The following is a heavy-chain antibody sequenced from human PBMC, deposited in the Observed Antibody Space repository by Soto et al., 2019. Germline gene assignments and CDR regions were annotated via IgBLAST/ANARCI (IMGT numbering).Heavy chain of an antibody. Sequence: QVQLVQSGAQVKKPGSSVKVSCKASGDSFSTYAVSWVRQAPGQGLEWMGKIIPLLRSTTYAQKFRGRVTITADETTSTAYMDLTSLTAEDTAVYYCATDSGNVAVPAAMGFDYWGQGTLVTVSS. V-gene: IGHV1-69*11. CDR3: ATDSGNVAVPAAMGFDY. CDR1: GDSFSTYA. D-gene: IGHD2-2*01. J-gene: IGHJ4*02. CDR2: IIPLLRST.